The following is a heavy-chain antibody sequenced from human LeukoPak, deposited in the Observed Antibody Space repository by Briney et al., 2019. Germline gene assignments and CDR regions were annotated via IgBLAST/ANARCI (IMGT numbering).Heavy chain of an antibody. CDR3: ARDQMPTILPFDY. D-gene: IGHD5-24*01. J-gene: IGHJ4*02. V-gene: IGHV4-38-2*02. Sequence: SETLSLTCTVSGYSISSGYYWGWIRQPPGKGLEWIGSIYHSGSTYYNPSLKSRVTISVDTSKNQFSLKLSSVTAADTAVYYCARDQMPTILPFDYWGQGTLVTVSS. CDR2: IYHSGST. CDR1: GYSISSGYY.